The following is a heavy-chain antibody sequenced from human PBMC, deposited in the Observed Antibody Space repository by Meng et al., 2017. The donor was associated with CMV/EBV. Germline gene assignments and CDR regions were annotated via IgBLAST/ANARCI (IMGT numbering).Heavy chain of an antibody. Sequence: GESLKISCAASGFTFSSYWMSWVRQAPGKGLEWVANIKQDGSEKYYVDSVKGRFTISRDNAKNSLYLQMNSLRAEDTAVYYCARVLGSSSLYYYYGMDVWGQGTTVTVSS. V-gene: IGHV3-7*01. CDR2: IKQDGSEK. J-gene: IGHJ6*02. CDR3: ARVLGSSSLYYYYGMDV. CDR1: GFTFSSYW. D-gene: IGHD6-6*01.